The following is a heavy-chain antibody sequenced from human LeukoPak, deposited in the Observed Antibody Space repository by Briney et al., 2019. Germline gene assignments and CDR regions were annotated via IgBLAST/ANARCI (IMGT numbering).Heavy chain of an antibody. J-gene: IGHJ4*02. CDR1: GYTFTDYY. V-gene: IGHV1-2*02. CDR2: INPNSGGT. Sequence: ASVKVSCKASGYTFTDYYIHWVRQAPGQGLEWMGWINPNSGGTNYAQKFQGRVTMTRDTAISTAYMELSRLTSDDTAVYYCAKDGYCSGGTCYYLLFDFWGQGSLVTVSS. CDR3: AKDGYCSGGTCYYLLFDF. D-gene: IGHD2-15*01.